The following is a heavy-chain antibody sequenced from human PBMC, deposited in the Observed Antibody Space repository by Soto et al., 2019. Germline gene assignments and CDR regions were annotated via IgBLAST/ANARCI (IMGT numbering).Heavy chain of an antibody. CDR1: GGSVSSGSFH. J-gene: IGHJ4*02. Sequence: SETLSLTCTVSGGSVSSGSFHWSWIRQPPGRGLQFIGSIFYNGTANYSPSLKNRVSISIDTSQSQFFLQLISVAAADTAVYYCARIGGWYDIDFWGQGSLVTVSS. CDR2: IFYNGTA. CDR3: ARIGGWYDIDF. V-gene: IGHV4-61*01. D-gene: IGHD6-19*01.